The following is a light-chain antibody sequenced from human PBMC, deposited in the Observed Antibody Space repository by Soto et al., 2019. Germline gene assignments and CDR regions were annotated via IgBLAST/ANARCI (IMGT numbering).Light chain of an antibody. V-gene: IGLV2-14*03. CDR1: SNDVGGHDY. CDR3: ASYTSSSTRV. CDR2: DVL. Sequence: QSALTQPASVSGSPGQSITISCTGTSNDVGGHDYVSWYQQHPGKAPKLVIYDVLSRPSGVSDRFSGSKSGHTASLTISGLRPEDEADYYCASYTSSSTRVFGTGTKVTVL. J-gene: IGLJ1*01.